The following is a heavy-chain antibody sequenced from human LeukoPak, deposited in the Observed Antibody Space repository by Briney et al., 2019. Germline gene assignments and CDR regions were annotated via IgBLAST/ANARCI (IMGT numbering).Heavy chain of an antibody. D-gene: IGHD3-9*01. CDR1: GGSFSGFY. CDR3: ARRYDILTGYYRGPFDY. V-gene: IGHV4-34*01. J-gene: IGHJ4*02. CDR2: INHSGST. Sequence: SETLSLTCAVYGGSFSGFYWSWIRQPPGKGLVWIEKINHSGSTNYNPSLKSRVTISVDTSKNQFSLNLSSVTAADTAVFYCARRYDILTGYYRGPFDYWSQGTLVIVSS.